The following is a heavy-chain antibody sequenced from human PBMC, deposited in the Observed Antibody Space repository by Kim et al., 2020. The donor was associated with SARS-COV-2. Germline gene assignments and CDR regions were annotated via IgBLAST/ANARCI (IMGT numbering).Heavy chain of an antibody. CDR1: GGSISSGGYY. V-gene: IGHV4-31*03. D-gene: IGHD2-2*01. J-gene: IGHJ6*02. Sequence: SETLSLTCTVSGGSISSGGYYWSWIRQHPGKGLEWIGYIYYSGSTYYNPSLKSRVTISVDTSKNQFSLKLSSVTAADTAVYYCARGLYCSSTSCSMSFGMDVWGQGTTVTVSS. CDR3: ARGLYCSSTSCSMSFGMDV. CDR2: IYYSGST.